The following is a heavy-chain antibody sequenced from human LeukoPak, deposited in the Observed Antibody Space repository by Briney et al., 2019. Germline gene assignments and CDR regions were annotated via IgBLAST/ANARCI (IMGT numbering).Heavy chain of an antibody. D-gene: IGHD6-13*01. Sequence: PLSLTCAVSGYSLISGYYWIWIRQPPGKGLEWIGSLYHSDSIYYNPSLESRVTMSVDTSKNQFSLKLSFVTAADTAVYYCARQHDSYHYYYVDVWGKGTTVTVSS. J-gene: IGHJ6*03. CDR3: ARQHDSYHYYYVDV. CDR1: GYSLISGYY. CDR2: LYHSDSI. V-gene: IGHV4-38-2*01.